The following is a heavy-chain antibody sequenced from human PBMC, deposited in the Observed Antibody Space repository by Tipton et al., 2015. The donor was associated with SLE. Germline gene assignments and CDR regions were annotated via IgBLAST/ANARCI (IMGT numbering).Heavy chain of an antibody. CDR3: ARAPPQLGFDY. V-gene: IGHV1-8*01. Sequence: QSGAEVKKPGASVKVSCKASGYTFTSFDINWVRQATGQGLEWMGWMNPNSGNTAYAQKFQGRVTMTRDTSISTDYMELSSLRSEDTAVYYCARAPPQLGFDYWGQGTLVTVSS. D-gene: IGHD5-24*01. CDR1: GYTFTSFD. CDR2: MNPNSGNT. J-gene: IGHJ4*02.